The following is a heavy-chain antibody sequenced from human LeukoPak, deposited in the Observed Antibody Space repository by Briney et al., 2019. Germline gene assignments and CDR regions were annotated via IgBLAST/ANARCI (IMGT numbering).Heavy chain of an antibody. CDR1: GFTLSSYR. D-gene: IGHD3-16*02. CDR3: ARVQVYPD. J-gene: IGHJ4*02. Sequence: PGGSLRLPCAVSGFTLSSYRMNWARRAPGEGLEWVSYISSSSSTIYYADSVKGRFTISRDDAKDSLYLQMNSLRDEDTAVYYCARVQVYPDWGQGTLVTVSS. V-gene: IGHV3-48*02. CDR2: ISSSSSTI.